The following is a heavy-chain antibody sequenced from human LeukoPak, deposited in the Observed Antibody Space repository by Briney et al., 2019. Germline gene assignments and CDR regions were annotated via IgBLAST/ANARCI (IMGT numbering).Heavy chain of an antibody. J-gene: IGHJ3*02. D-gene: IGHD3-10*01. CDR2: ISAYNGNT. V-gene: IGHV1-18*01. CDR3: ARGRYGSGRSDAFDI. CDR1: GGTFSSYA. Sequence: ASVKVSCKASGGTFSSYAISWVRQAPGQGLEWMGWISAYNGNTNYAQKLLGRVTMTTDTSTSTAYMELRSLRSDDTAVYYCARGRYGSGRSDAFDIWGQGTMVTVSS.